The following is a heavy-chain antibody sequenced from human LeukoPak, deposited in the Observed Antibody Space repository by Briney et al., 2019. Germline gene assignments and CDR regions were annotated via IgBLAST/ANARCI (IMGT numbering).Heavy chain of an antibody. CDR3: AREARSGYEGFWSDP. CDR2: IYSTGTT. V-gene: IGHV4-4*07. J-gene: IGHJ5*02. D-gene: IGHD5-12*01. Sequence: SETLSRTCTVSGGSMNQYYWSWIRQRAGKGLEWIGRIYSTGTTYYKPSLKSRVTMSVDTSHNQFFLKLNSVTAADTAVYYCAREARSGYEGFWSDPWGQGTVVTVSS. CDR1: GGSMNQYY.